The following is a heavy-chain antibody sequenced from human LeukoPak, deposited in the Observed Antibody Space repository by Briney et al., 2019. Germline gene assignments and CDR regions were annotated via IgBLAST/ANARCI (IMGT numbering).Heavy chain of an antibody. V-gene: IGHV4-61*02. D-gene: IGHD1-14*01. CDR2: IYTSGST. Sequence: SETLSLTCTVSNVSISSGSHYWNWIRQPAGKGLEWIGRIYTSGSTNYNPSLKSRVTMSVDTSKNQFSLKLSSVTAADTAVYYCARQERSGTPFDPWGQGTLVTVSS. CDR1: NVSISSGSHY. CDR3: ARQERSGTPFDP. J-gene: IGHJ5*02.